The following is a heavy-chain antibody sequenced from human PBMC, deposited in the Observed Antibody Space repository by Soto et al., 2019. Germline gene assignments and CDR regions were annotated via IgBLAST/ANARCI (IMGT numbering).Heavy chain of an antibody. CDR1: GGSISSYY. CDR3: ASLHYGDYVDYYYYYMDV. J-gene: IGHJ6*03. D-gene: IGHD4-17*01. Sequence: SETLSLTCTVSGGSISSYYWSWIRQPPGKGLEWIGYIYYSGSTNYNPSLKSRVTISVDTSKNQFSLKLSSVTAADTAVYYCASLHYGDYVDYYYYYMDVWGKGTTVTVSS. CDR2: IYYSGST. V-gene: IGHV4-59*01.